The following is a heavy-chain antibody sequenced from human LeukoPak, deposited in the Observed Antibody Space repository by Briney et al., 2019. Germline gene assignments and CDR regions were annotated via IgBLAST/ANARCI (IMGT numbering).Heavy chain of an antibody. CDR3: ARAPVAGKGITDATYDY. Sequence: SETLSLTCAVSGYSISSGYYWGWIRQPPGKGLERIGSIYHSGSTYYNPSLKSRVTISVDTSKNQFSLKLSSVTAADTAVYYCARAPVAGKGITDATYDYWGQGTLVTVSS. CDR1: GYSISSGYY. J-gene: IGHJ4*02. CDR2: IYHSGST. D-gene: IGHD6-19*01. V-gene: IGHV4-38-2*01.